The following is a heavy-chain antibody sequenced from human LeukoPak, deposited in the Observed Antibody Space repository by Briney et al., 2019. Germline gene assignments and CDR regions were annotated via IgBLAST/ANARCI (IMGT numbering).Heavy chain of an antibody. CDR2: IYYSGST. V-gene: IGHV4-39*01. CDR3: ARHGTVTHRFDY. Sequence: PSETLSLTCGVSGGSMSSSSYYWGWIRQPPGKGLEWIGSIYYSGSTYYNPSLKSRVTISVDSSKNQCSLKLSSVTAADTAVYYCARHGTVTHRFDYWGQGTLVTVSS. J-gene: IGHJ4*02. CDR1: GGSMSSSSYY. D-gene: IGHD4-17*01.